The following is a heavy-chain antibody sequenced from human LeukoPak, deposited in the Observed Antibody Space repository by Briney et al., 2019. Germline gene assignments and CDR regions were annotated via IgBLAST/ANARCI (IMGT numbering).Heavy chain of an antibody. Sequence: SQTLSLTCTVSGGSISSGSYYWSWIRQPPGKGLEWIGYIYYSGSTNYNPSLKSRVTISVDTSKNQFSLKLSSVTAADTAVYYCARHRYYETANDAFDIWGQGTMVTVSS. CDR1: GGSISSGSYY. CDR3: ARHRYYETANDAFDI. CDR2: IYYSGST. D-gene: IGHD3-22*01. J-gene: IGHJ3*02. V-gene: IGHV4-61*01.